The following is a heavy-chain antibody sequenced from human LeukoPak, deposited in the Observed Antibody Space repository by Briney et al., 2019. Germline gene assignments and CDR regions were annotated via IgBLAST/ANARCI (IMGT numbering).Heavy chain of an antibody. J-gene: IGHJ6*03. Sequence: SETLSLTCTVSGGSISSYYWSWIRQPPGKGLEWIGYIYYSGSTNCNPSLKSRVAISVDRSKNQFSLKLSSVTAADTAVYYCARRLRFLEWLFMDVWGKGTTVTVSS. V-gene: IGHV4-59*12. CDR3: ARRLRFLEWLFMDV. D-gene: IGHD3-3*01. CDR1: GGSISSYY. CDR2: IYYSGST.